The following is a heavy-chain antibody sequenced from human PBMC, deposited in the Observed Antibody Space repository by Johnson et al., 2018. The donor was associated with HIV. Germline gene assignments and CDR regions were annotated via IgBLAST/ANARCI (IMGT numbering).Heavy chain of an antibody. CDR3: ARETRDDAFDI. Sequence: VESGGGLVKPGGSLRLSCAASGFTFDDYAMHWVRQAPGKGLEWVSGISWNSGSIGYADSVKGRFTISRDNAKNSLYLQMNSLRAEDTAVYYCARETRDDAFDIWGQGTMVTVSS. D-gene: IGHD4-11*01. J-gene: IGHJ3*02. V-gene: IGHV3-9*01. CDR1: GFTFDDYA. CDR2: ISWNSGSI.